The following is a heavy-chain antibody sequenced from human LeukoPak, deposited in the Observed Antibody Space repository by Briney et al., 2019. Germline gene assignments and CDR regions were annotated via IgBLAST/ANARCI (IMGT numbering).Heavy chain of an antibody. CDR1: GFTFSSYA. Sequence: GGSLRLSCAASGFTFSSYAMSWVRQAPGKGLGWVSAISGSGGSTYYADSVKGRFTISRDNSKNTLYLQMNSLRAEDTAVYYCARVPYSSPSYYYYKDVWGKGTTVTVSS. V-gene: IGHV3-23*01. D-gene: IGHD5-18*01. J-gene: IGHJ6*03. CDR2: ISGSGGST. CDR3: ARVPYSSPSYYYYKDV.